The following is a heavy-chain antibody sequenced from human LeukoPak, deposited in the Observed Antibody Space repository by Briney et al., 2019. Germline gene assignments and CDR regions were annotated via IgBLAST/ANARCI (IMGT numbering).Heavy chain of an antibody. CDR1: VYSISSGYY. J-gene: IGHJ4*02. Sequence: SETLSLTCTVSVYSISSGYYWGWIRQPPGKGLEWIGSIHHSGITYYNPSLKSRVTISVDTSKNQFSLKLSSVTAADTAVYYCARSSSSPVTFDYWGQGTLVTVSS. CDR3: ARSSSSPVTFDY. CDR2: IHHSGIT. D-gene: IGHD6-6*01. V-gene: IGHV4-38-2*02.